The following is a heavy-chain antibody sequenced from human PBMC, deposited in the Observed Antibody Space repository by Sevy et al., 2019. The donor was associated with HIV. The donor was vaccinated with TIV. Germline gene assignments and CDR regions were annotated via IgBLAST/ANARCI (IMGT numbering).Heavy chain of an antibody. J-gene: IGHJ4*02. V-gene: IGHV3-23*01. CDR1: GFTFSIYA. CDR2: LSGSGGST. D-gene: IGHD3-16*02. CDR3: AKDQGDYVWGTFRDY. Sequence: GGYLRLSCAASGFTFSIYAMSWVRQAPGKGLEWVSGLSGSGGSTYYADSLKCRFTISRDNSKNTLYLQMNSLRAEDTAVYYCAKDQGDYVWGTFRDYWGQGTLVTVSS.